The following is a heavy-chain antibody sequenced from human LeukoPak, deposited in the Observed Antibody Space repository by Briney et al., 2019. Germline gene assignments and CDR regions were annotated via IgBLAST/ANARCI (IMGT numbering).Heavy chain of an antibody. CDR2: INSDSTTL. J-gene: IGHJ4*02. CDR1: GFTFSSYD. CDR3: ARLRGLIDH. D-gene: IGHD3-10*01. V-gene: IGHV3-48*04. Sequence: PGGSLRLSCAASGFTFSSYDMHWVRQAPGKGLEGVAYINSDSTTLYYADSVKGRFTVSRDNAKNSLYLHMNSLGVDDAAVYYCARLRGLIDHWGQGALVTVSS.